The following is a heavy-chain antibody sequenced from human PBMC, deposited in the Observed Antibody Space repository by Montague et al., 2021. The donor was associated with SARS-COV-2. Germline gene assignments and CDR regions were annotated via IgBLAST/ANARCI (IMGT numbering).Heavy chain of an antibody. CDR3: ARHERQWLRLYPYYFDY. CDR1: GGSISSSSYY. CDR2: IYYSGXT. D-gene: IGHD5-12*01. V-gene: IGHV4-39*01. Sequence: SETLSLTCTVSGGSISSSSYYWGWIRQPPGKGLEWIGSIYYSGXTXYXXXXKXRVTISVDTSKNQFSLKLSSVTAADTAVYYCARHERQWLRLYPYYFDYWGQGTLVTVSP. J-gene: IGHJ4*02.